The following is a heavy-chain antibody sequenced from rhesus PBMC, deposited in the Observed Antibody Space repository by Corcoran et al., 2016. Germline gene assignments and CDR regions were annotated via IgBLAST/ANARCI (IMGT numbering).Heavy chain of an antibody. J-gene: IGHJ3*01. Sequence: QVQLQESGPGLVKPSETLSLTCAVSGGSISDDYYWSWIRQPPGKGLEWIGYIYGSGWGTNYNPSLKNRVTISIDPSKNQFSLKLSSVTAADTAVYYCARSDQYCTSTTCYAAGGDAFDFWGQGLRVTVSS. D-gene: IGHD2-2*01. CDR2: IYGSGWGT. V-gene: IGHV4-106*01. CDR1: GGSISDDYY. CDR3: ARSDQYCTSTTCYAAGGDAFDF.